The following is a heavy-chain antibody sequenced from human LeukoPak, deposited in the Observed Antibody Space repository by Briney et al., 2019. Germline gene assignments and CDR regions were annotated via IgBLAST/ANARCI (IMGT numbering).Heavy chain of an antibody. CDR1: GGSISSSY. J-gene: IGHJ4*02. CDR2: IFTSGST. CDR3: ARESSGWFFDY. Sequence: PSETLSLTCTVSGGSISSSYWTWIRQPAGKRLEWIGRIFTSGSTKYNPSLKSRVTMSVDTSKNQFSLKLSSVTAADTAVYFCARESSGWFFDYWGQGTLVTVSS. V-gene: IGHV4-4*07. D-gene: IGHD6-19*01.